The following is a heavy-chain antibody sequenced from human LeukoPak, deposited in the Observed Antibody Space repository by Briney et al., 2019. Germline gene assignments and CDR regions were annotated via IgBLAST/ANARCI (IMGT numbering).Heavy chain of an antibody. CDR3: ARLGNAAVANPPH. CDR2: IYYSGST. D-gene: IGHD6-19*01. V-gene: IGHV4-39*07. J-gene: IGHJ1*01. CDR1: GGSISSSSYY. Sequence: PSETMSLTCTVSGGSISSSSYYWGCIRQPPGKGLEWIGSIYYSGSTYYNPSLKSRVTISVDTSKNQFSLKLSSVTAADTAVYYCARLGNAAVANPPHWGQGTLVTVSS.